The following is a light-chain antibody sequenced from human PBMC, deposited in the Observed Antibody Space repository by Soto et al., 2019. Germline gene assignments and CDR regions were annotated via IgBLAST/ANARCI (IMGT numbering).Light chain of an antibody. V-gene: IGKV1-5*01. J-gene: IGKJ1*01. CDR3: QHYNSYSES. CDR1: PNIGNR. Sequence: DIQMTQSPSTLSASVGDRITITCRASPNIGNRLAWYHLKREIAPIVLFCEASSVESGVPSRFSGSGSGTDFTLTISILQPEDLATYYCQHYNSYSESFGQGTKVDIK. CDR2: EAS.